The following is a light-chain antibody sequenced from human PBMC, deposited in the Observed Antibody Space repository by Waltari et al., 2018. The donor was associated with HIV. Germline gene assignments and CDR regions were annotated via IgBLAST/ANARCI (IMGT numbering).Light chain of an antibody. V-gene: IGLV1-47*01. CDR1: NSHLGTAY. Sequence: QPVLPQPPSASGTPGPMVPISSSASNSHLGTAYVYWYHQLPGAAPRLLIYRDNQRPSGVPDRFSGSKSGTSASLAISGLRSEDESDYYCAAWDDSLGGVIFGGGTKLTVL. CDR3: AAWDDSLGGVI. J-gene: IGLJ2*01. CDR2: RDN.